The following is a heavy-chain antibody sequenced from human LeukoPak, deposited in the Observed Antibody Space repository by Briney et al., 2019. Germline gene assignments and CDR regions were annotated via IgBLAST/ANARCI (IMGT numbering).Heavy chain of an antibody. CDR3: ARGQYASGGYHYRIGAFYSDS. V-gene: IGHV4-34*01. CDR1: GESFSGGF. Sequence: SETLSLTCGVYGESFSGGFWTCLRHTPGEGLGCILGINHPVRKNYRASVTGRVTISVDTSLNHFSLQLRSVTAVDTALYYCARGQYASGGYHYRIGAFYSDSWGKGILVTVSS. J-gene: IGHJ4*02. CDR2: INHPVRK. D-gene: IGHD2-15*01.